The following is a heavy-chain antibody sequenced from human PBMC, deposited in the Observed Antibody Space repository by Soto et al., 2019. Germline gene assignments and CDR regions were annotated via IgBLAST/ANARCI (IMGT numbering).Heavy chain of an antibody. Sequence: QVQLQQWGAGLLKPSETLSLTCAVYGGSFSGYYWSWIRQPPGKGLEWIGEINHSGSTNYNPSLKSRVTISVNTSKNQFSRKLSSVTAADTAVYYCASRSSSGYGKVDYWGQGNLVTVSS. CDR3: ASRSSSGYGKVDY. CDR1: GGSFSGYY. V-gene: IGHV4-34*01. CDR2: INHSGST. D-gene: IGHD6-13*01. J-gene: IGHJ4*02.